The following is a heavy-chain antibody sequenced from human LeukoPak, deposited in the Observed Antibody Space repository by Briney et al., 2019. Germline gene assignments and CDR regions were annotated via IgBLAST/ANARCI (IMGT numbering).Heavy chain of an antibody. D-gene: IGHD5-18*01. CDR1: GYTFTSSN. J-gene: IGHJ4*02. V-gene: IGHV1-8*01. CDR3: AGGYSYENFDY. Sequence: ASVKVSCKVSGYTFTSSNINWVRQAPGQGLEWMGWMNPSSGNTAYAQRFQGRVTMTRNTSISTAYMELSSLRSEDTAVYYCAGGYSYENFDYWGQGTLVTVSP. CDR2: MNPSSGNT.